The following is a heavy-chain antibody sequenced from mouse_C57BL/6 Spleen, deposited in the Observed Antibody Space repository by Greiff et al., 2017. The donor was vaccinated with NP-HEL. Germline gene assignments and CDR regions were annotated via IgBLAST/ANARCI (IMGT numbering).Heavy chain of an antibody. V-gene: IGHV1-50*01. Sequence: QVQLQQPGAELVKPGASVKLSCKASGCTFTSYWMQWVKQRPGQGLEWIGEIDPSDSYTNYNQKFKGKATLTVDTSSSTAYMQLSSLTSEDSAVYYCATYDGYYVHYFDYWGQGTTLTVSS. CDR1: GCTFTSYW. J-gene: IGHJ2*01. CDR3: ATYDGYYVHYFDY. D-gene: IGHD2-3*01. CDR2: IDPSDSYT.